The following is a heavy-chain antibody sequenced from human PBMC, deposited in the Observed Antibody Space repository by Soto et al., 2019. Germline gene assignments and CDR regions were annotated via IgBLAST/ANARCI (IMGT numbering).Heavy chain of an antibody. CDR3: ARDRRKDDGSSGATGGMGG. V-gene: IGHV3-30-3*01. Sequence: PGESLKISCAAAGFTFSSYAMHWVRQAPGKGLEWVAVISYDGSNKYYADSVKGRFTISRDNSKNTLHLQMNSLRAEDTAVYYCARDRRKDDGSSGATGGMGGCGKGST. CDR1: GFTFSSYA. J-gene: IGHJ6*04. CDR2: ISYDGSNK. D-gene: IGHD3-22*01.